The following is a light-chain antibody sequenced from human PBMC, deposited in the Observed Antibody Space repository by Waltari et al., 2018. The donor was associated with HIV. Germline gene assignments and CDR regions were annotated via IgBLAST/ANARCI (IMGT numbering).Light chain of an antibody. J-gene: IGLJ1*01. CDR1: SSAVGNYNV. CDR3: CSYAGGNSYV. V-gene: IGLV2-23*02. CDR2: AVT. Sequence: QSALTQPASVSASPGQSITISCTGTSSAVGNYNVVSWYRQFPTQAPQLLIFAVTKRPSGVSIRFSGSKSAASLTIAGLLADDEADYYCCSYAGGNSYVFGTGTKVTVL.